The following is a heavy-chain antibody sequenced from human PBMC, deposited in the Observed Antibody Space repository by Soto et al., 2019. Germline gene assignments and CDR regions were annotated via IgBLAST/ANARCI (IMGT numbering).Heavy chain of an antibody. J-gene: IGHJ4*02. V-gene: IGHV3-72*01. CDR2: VRNKANSYTT. CDR3: VRCHYGNNDYHFDL. Sequence: PGGSLRLSCAASGFTFSDHYMDWVRQAPGKGLEWVGRVRNKANSYTTEYAASVKGRFTISRDDSKNSLSLQMNSLKTEDTAVYFCVRCHYGNNDYHFDLWGQGTLVTVSS. CDR1: GFTFSDHY. D-gene: IGHD2-8*01.